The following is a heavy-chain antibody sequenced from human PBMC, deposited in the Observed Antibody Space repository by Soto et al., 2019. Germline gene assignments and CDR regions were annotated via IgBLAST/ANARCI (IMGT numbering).Heavy chain of an antibody. CDR3: ATETGSGGTVDC. CDR1: GFTFSSYA. CDR2: ITRTGGST. Sequence: EVQLLESGGGLVQPGGSLRLSCAASGFTFSSYAINWVRQAPGKGLEWVSVITRTGGSTNYADSVKGRFTISRDNSKNTLYLHMNSLRVEDTAVYYCATETGSGGTVDCWGQGTLVTVSS. J-gene: IGHJ4*02. V-gene: IGHV3-23*01. D-gene: IGHD2-15*01.